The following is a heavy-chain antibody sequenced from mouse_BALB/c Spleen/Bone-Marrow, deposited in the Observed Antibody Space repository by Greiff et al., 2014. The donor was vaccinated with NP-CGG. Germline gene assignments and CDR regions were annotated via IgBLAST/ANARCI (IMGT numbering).Heavy chain of an antibody. CDR3: ARSLYYRYDFFDY. J-gene: IGHJ2*01. CDR2: ISSGSSTI. V-gene: IGHV5-17*02. D-gene: IGHD2-14*01. Sequence: VQLQQSGGGLVQPGGSRKLSCAASGFTFSSFGMHWVRQAPEKGLEWVAYISSGSSTIYYADTVKGRFTISRDNPQNTLFLQMTSLMSEDTAMYYCARSLYYRYDFFDYWGQGTTLTGSS. CDR1: GFTFSSFG.